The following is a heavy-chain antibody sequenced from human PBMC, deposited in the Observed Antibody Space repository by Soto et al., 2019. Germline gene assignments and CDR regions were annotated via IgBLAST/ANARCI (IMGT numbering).Heavy chain of an antibody. CDR1: GFTFSSYS. J-gene: IGHJ5*02. D-gene: IGHD3-10*01. Sequence: GGSLRLSCAASGFTFSSYSMNWVRQAPGKGLEWVSSISSSSSYIYYADSVKGRFTISRDNAKNSLYLEMNSLRAEDTAVYYCARMAHGSGSYYRNWFDPWGQGTLVTVSS. CDR2: ISSSSSYI. V-gene: IGHV3-21*01. CDR3: ARMAHGSGSYYRNWFDP.